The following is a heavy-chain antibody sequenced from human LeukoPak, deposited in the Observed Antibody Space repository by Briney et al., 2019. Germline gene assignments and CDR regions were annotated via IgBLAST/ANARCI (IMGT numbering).Heavy chain of an antibody. CDR2: ISAYNGNT. Sequence: ASVKVSCKASGYTFTSYGISWVRQAPGQGLEWMGWISAYNGNTNYAQKLQGRVTMTTDTSTSTAYVELRSLRSDDTAVYYCARPLADYYDSSGYYHFDYWGQGTLVTVSS. D-gene: IGHD3-22*01. J-gene: IGHJ4*02. CDR1: GYTFTSYG. V-gene: IGHV1-18*01. CDR3: ARPLADYYDSSGYYHFDY.